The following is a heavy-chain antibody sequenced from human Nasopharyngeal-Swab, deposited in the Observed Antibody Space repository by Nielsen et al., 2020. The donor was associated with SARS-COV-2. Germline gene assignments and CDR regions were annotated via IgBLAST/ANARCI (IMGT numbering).Heavy chain of an antibody. J-gene: IGHJ4*02. CDR3: ARVSSSGPFDY. Sequence: GGSLRLSCAASGFTFSSYSMNWVRQAPGKGLEWVANIKQDGSEKYYVDSVKGRFTISRDNAKNSLYLQMNSLRAEDTAVYYCARVSSSGPFDYWGQGTLVTVSS. CDR2: IKQDGSEK. CDR1: GFTFSSYS. V-gene: IGHV3-7*04. D-gene: IGHD6-6*01.